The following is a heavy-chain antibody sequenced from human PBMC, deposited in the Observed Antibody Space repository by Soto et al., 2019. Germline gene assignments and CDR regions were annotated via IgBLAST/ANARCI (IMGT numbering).Heavy chain of an antibody. CDR3: ARDGDILTGYYKTRYNWFDP. J-gene: IGHJ5*02. D-gene: IGHD3-9*01. V-gene: IGHV4-34*01. CDR2: INHSGST. CDR1: GGSFSGYY. Sequence: TSETLSLTCAVYGGSFSGYYWSWIRQPPGKGLEWIGEINHSGSTNYNPSLKSRVTISVDTSKNQFSLKLSSVTAADTAVYYCARDGDILTGYYKTRYNWFDPWGQGTLVTVSS.